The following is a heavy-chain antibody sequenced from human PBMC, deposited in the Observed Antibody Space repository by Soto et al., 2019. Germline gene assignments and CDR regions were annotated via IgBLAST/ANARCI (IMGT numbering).Heavy chain of an antibody. Sequence: GGSLRLSCAASGFTFSSYAMSRVRQAPGKGLEWVSAISGSGGSTYYADSVKGRFTISRDNSKNTLYLQMNSLRAEDTAVYYCAKDRIERNYGMDVWGQGTTVTVSS. CDR2: ISGSGGST. CDR3: AKDRIERNYGMDV. J-gene: IGHJ6*02. D-gene: IGHD1-1*01. V-gene: IGHV3-23*01. CDR1: GFTFSSYA.